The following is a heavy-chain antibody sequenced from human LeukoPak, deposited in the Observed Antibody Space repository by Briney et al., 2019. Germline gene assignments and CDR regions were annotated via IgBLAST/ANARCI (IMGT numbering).Heavy chain of an antibody. CDR1: GFTFSTHA. J-gene: IGHJ3*02. CDR2: MSYDGSES. CDR3: ARDVSTGSSAFDI. D-gene: IGHD2-2*01. Sequence: GGSLRLSCVGSGFTFSTHAIHWVRQTPGKGPEWVAVMSYDGSESFYANSVKGRFTVSRDNAKNTLYLQMNSLRAEDTAVYYCARDVSTGSSAFDIWGQGTMVTVSS. V-gene: IGHV3-30*04.